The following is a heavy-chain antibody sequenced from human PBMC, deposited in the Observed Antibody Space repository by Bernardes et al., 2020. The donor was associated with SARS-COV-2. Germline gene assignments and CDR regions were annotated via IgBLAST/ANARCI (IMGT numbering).Heavy chain of an antibody. CDR3: AGSSCGIDCYIGGLRSCYYGMDV. J-gene: IGHJ6*02. D-gene: IGHD2-21*02. V-gene: IGHV4-39*01. CDR2: IYSSGNS. CDR1: GGSISSSNYY. Sequence: SEPLSLTCTVSGGSISSSNYYWGWIRQAPGKGLEWIGSIYSSGNSYYSPSLQSRVTASVDTSKNQFSLSLSFVTAADTAVYYCAGSSCGIDCYIGGLRSCYYGMDVWGQGITVTVSS.